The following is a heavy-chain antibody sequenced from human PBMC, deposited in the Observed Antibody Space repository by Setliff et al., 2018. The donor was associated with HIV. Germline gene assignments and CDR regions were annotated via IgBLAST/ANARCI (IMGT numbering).Heavy chain of an antibody. CDR1: GGTFSNYA. V-gene: IGHV1-69*13. CDR2: IIPIFGTT. Sequence: GASVKVSCKASGGTFSNYAISWVRQAPGQGLEWMGGIIPIFGTTHYAQKFQGRVTVTADESTSTAYMQLSSLRSEDTAVYYCARVQTMAVAGTQYYYMDVWGKGTTVTVSS. J-gene: IGHJ6*03. D-gene: IGHD6-19*01. CDR3: ARVQTMAVAGTQYYYMDV.